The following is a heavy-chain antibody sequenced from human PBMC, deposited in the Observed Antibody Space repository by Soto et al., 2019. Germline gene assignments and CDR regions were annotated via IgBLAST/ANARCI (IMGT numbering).Heavy chain of an antibody. CDR2: INPSGGST. CDR1: GYTFTSYY. J-gene: IGHJ6*02. V-gene: IGHV1-46*03. D-gene: IGHD3-22*01. Sequence: ASVKVSCKASGYTFTSYYMHWVRQAPGQGLEWMGIINPSGGSTSYAQKFQGRVTMTRDTSTSTVYMELSSLRSEDTAVYYCARAIYYDSSGPPPGYCYGMDVWGQGTTVTVSS. CDR3: ARAIYYDSSGPPPGYCYGMDV.